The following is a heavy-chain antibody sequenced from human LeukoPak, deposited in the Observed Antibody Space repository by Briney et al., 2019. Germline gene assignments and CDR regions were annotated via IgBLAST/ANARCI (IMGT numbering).Heavy chain of an antibody. CDR3: AGGGKHCSSTSCYRWTFDY. D-gene: IGHD2-2*01. CDR1: GDSVSSNSAA. Sequence: SQTLSLTCAISGDSVSSNSAAWNWIRQSPSRGLEWLGRTYYRSKWYNDYAVSVKSRITINPDTSKNQFSLQLNSVTPEDTAVCYCAGGGKHCSSTSCYRWTFDYWGQGTLVTVSS. CDR2: TYYRSKWYN. V-gene: IGHV6-1*01. J-gene: IGHJ4*02.